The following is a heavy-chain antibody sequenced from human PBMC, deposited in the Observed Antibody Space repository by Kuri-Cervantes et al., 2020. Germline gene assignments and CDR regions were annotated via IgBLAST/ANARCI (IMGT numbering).Heavy chain of an antibody. CDR1: GFTFSSYA. CDR3: ARDWRYSSGYNY. D-gene: IGHD6-19*01. CDR2: ISGSGGST. Sequence: GESLKISCAASGFTFSSYAMSWVRQAPGKGLEWVSAISGSGGSTYYADSVKGRFTISRDNSKNTLYLQMNSLRAEDTAVYYCARDWRYSSGYNYWGQGPRGTVSS. J-gene: IGHJ4*02. V-gene: IGHV3-23*01.